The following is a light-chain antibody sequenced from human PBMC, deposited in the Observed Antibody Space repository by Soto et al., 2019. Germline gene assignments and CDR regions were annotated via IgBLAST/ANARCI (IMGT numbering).Light chain of an antibody. J-gene: IGLJ1*01. V-gene: IGLV1-40*01. CDR3: QSYDRSLSCYV. CDR2: TNT. CDR1: SSNIGALYD. Sequence: QPVLTQPPSVSGAPGQRVTISCAGSSSNIGALYDVHWYQHLPGTAPKLLIYTNTDRPSGVPDRFSGSRSGTSASLTITGLQAEDEADYYCQSYDRSLSCYVFGTGTKLTVL.